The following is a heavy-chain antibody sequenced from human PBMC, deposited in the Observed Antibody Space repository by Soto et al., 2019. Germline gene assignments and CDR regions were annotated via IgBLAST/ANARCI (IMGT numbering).Heavy chain of an antibody. CDR1: VYMFTNYW. J-gene: IGHJ4*02. Sequence: PGESLKISCKGSVYMFTNYWIGWVRQMPGKVLEWMGIIHGGDSNTRYSPSFDGQVTISTDKSINTAYLQWSSLKASDTAMYYCARRVTSSTGWDYWGQGTLVTVSS. CDR3: ARRVTSSTGWDY. V-gene: IGHV5-51*01. CDR2: IHGGDSNT. D-gene: IGHD6-19*01.